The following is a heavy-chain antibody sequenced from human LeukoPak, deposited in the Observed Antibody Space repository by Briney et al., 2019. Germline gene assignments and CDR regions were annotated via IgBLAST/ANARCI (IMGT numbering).Heavy chain of an antibody. J-gene: IGHJ5*02. D-gene: IGHD3-9*01. CDR3: ARTLVIPNWFDP. V-gene: IGHV1-69*01. CDR2: IIPIFGTA. CDR1: GGTFSSYA. Sequence: GASVKVSCKASGGTFSSYAISWVRQAPGQGLEWMGGIIPIFGTANYAQKFQGRVTTTADESTSTAYMELSSLRSEDTAVYYCARTLVIPNWFDPWGQGTLVTVSS.